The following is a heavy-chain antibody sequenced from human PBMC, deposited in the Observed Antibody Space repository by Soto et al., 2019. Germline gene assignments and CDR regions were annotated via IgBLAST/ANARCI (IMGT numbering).Heavy chain of an antibody. CDR2: LKPGNGNT. CDR1: GYTFTNYA. D-gene: IGHD2-21*01. Sequence: QVQLVQSGAEVKEPGASVKVSCRASGYTFTNYAIHWVRQAPGQRLEWMGWLKPGNGNTKYPQKFQGRVTITRDTSASTAYMFLSSLRSEDTAVYYFVRDQGIPYCGGDCYSGWYCDLWGRGTLVTVSS. CDR3: VRDQGIPYCGGDCYSGWYCDL. V-gene: IGHV1-3*01. J-gene: IGHJ2*01.